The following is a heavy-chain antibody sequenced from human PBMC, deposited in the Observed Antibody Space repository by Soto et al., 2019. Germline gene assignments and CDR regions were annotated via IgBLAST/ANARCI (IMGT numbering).Heavy chain of an antibody. V-gene: IGHV3-33*01. CDR3: ARDLCYGSGSYYPY. J-gene: IGHJ4*02. CDR2: IWYDGSNK. D-gene: IGHD3-10*01. Sequence: QVQLVESGGGVVQPGRSLRLSCAASGFTFSSYGMHWVRQAPGKGLEWVAVIWYDGSNKYYADSVKGRFTISRDNSKNTLYLQMNSLRAEDTAVYYCARDLCYGSGSYYPYWGQGTLVTVSS. CDR1: GFTFSSYG.